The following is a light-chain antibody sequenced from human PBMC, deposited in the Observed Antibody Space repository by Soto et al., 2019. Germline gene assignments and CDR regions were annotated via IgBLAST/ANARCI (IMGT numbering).Light chain of an antibody. CDR2: KAS. J-gene: IGKJ1*01. V-gene: IGKV1-5*03. CDR3: QQYHSYWT. Sequence: DIQMTQSPSTLSASLRDRVTITCRASQTISSWLAWFQQRPGRAPKFLIYKASSLKNGVPLRFSGSGSGTQFTLTNSSLQPDDFSTYYCQQYHSYWTFGQGTKVDI. CDR1: QTISSW.